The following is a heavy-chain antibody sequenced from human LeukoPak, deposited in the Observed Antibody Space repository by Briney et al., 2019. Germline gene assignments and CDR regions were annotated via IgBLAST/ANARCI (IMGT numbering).Heavy chain of an antibody. V-gene: IGHV3-48*03. D-gene: IGHD3-10*01. CDR3: AKDRYYYGSGSYDY. CDR1: GFTFSSYE. CDR2: ISSSGSTI. Sequence: GGPPRLSCAASGFTFSSYEMNWVRQAPGKGLEWVSYISSSGSTIYYADSVKGRFTISRDNSKNTLYLQMNSLRAEDTAVYYCAKDRYYYGSGSYDYWGQGTLVTVSS. J-gene: IGHJ4*02.